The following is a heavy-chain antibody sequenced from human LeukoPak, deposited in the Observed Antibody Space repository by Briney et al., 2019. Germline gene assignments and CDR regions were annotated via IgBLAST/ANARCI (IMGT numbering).Heavy chain of an antibody. Sequence: GGSLRLSCAASGFTFSSYWMNWVRQAPGKGLEWVANIKQDGNEKYYVDSVKGRFTISRDNAKNSLYLQMDSLRVEDTAVYYCARPITVSGANDGFDIWGQGTMVTVSS. CDR3: ARPITVSGANDGFDI. D-gene: IGHD3-3*01. CDR1: GFTFSSYW. CDR2: IKQDGNEK. V-gene: IGHV3-7*01. J-gene: IGHJ3*02.